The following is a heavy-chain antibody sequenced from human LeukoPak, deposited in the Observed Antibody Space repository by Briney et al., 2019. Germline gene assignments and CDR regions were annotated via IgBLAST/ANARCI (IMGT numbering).Heavy chain of an antibody. Sequence: GGSLRLSCAASGLTFRSYSMNWVRQAPGKGLEWVSANSGSSSYIYYEDSVKGRFTISRDNAKTSLYLQMNSLRVEDTAVYYCVRADAKKTAMVDYWGRGTLVAVSS. CDR2: NSGSSSYI. CDR3: VRADAKKTAMVDY. CDR1: GLTFRSYS. J-gene: IGHJ4*02. V-gene: IGHV3-21*01. D-gene: IGHD5-18*01.